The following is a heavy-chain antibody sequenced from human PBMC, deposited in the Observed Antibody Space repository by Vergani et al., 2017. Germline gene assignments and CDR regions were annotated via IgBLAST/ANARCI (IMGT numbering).Heavy chain of an antibody. CDR1: GGSFSGYY. D-gene: IGHD2-2*01. Sequence: QVQLQQWGAGLLKPSETLSLTCAVYGGSFSGYYWSWIRQPPGKGLEWIGEINHSGSTNYNPSLKSRVTISVDTSKNQFSLKLSSVTAADTAVYYCARGGYCRSTSCYWYFDLWGRGTLVTVSS. J-gene: IGHJ2*01. CDR2: INHSGST. CDR3: ARGGYCRSTSCYWYFDL. V-gene: IGHV4-34*01.